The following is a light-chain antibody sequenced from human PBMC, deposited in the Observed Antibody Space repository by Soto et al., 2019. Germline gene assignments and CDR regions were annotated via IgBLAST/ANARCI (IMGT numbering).Light chain of an antibody. CDR2: AAS. J-gene: IGKJ4*01. CDR3: QYYNNWLAT. CDR1: QSVRSN. V-gene: IGKV3-15*01. Sequence: ERGMTQSPATLSVAPGERATRSCRASQSVRSNLAWYQQKPGQAPRLLIYAASTRATGVSARFSGSGSGTEFTLTISSLQSEDFTIYYCQYYNNWLATFGGGTKVDNK.